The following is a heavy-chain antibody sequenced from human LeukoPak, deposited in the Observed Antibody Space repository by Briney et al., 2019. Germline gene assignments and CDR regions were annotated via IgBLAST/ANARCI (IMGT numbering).Heavy chain of an antibody. D-gene: IGHD3-22*01. CDR2: ISGSGGST. Sequence: GGSLRLSCAASGFTCSNYAMSWVRQAPGKGLEWVSAISGSGGSTYYADSVVKGRFTISRDNSKNTLYLQMNSLRAEDTAVYYCAKCYYDSSTSGTDWWGQGTLVTVSS. V-gene: IGHV3-23*01. CDR3: AKCYYDSSTSGTDW. J-gene: IGHJ4*02. CDR1: GFTCSNYA.